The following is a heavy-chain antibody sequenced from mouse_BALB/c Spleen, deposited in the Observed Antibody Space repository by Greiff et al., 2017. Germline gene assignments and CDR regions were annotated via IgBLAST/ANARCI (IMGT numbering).Heavy chain of an antibody. CDR1: GFTFSSFG. Sequence: EVMLVESGGGLVQPGGSRKLSCAASGFTFSSFGMHWVRQAPEKGLEWVAYISSGSSTIYYADTVKGRFTISRDNPKNTLFLQMTSLRSEDTAMYYCARGPPSFYGYDYFDYWGQGTTLTVSS. J-gene: IGHJ2*01. CDR3: ARGPPSFYGYDYFDY. CDR2: ISSGSSTI. D-gene: IGHD1-2*01. V-gene: IGHV5-17*02.